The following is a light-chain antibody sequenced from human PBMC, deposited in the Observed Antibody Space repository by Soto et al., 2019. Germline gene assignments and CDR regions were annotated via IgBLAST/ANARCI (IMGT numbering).Light chain of an antibody. CDR1: QSVSSTN. V-gene: IGKV3-20*01. J-gene: IGKJ4*01. CDR2: GAS. CDR3: QQYGSSPLLT. Sequence: EIMLTQSPGTLSLSPGERATLSCRASQSVSSTNLAWYQQKPGQAPRLLIYGASSRATGIPDRFSGSGSGTDFTLTISRLEPEDFVVYSCQQYGSSPLLTFGGGTKVEIK.